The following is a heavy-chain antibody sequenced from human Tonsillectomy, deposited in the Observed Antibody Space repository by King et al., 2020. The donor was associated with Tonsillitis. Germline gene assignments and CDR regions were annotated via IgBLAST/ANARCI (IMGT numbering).Heavy chain of an antibody. J-gene: IGHJ2*01. Sequence: QLQESGPGLVKPSETLSLTCTVSGGSISAYYWSWIRQPPGKGLEWIGYIYYSGTTNYNPSLKSRVTISVDTSKKQFSLNLRSVTAADTAVYHCAGGAGSPGGGVSAYWNFDLWGRGTLVTVSS. CDR2: IYYSGTT. V-gene: IGHV4-59*01. CDR1: GGSISAYY. D-gene: IGHD3-10*01. CDR3: AGGAGSPGGGVSAYWNFDL.